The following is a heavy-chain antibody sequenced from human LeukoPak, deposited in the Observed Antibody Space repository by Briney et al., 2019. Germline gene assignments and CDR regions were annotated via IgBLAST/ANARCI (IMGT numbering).Heavy chain of an antibody. Sequence: SETLSLTCTVSGGSISSYYWSRIRQPPGKGLEWIGYIYYSGSTNYNPSLKSRVTISADTSKNQFSLKLSSVTAADTAVYYCAREYYGSGSYVIDYWGQGTLVTVSS. CDR3: AREYYGSGSYVIDY. CDR2: IYYSGST. CDR1: GGSISSYY. V-gene: IGHV4-59*01. D-gene: IGHD3-10*01. J-gene: IGHJ4*02.